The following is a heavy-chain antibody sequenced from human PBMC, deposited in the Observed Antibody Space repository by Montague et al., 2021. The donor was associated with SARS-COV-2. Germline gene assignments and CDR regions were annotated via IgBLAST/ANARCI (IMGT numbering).Heavy chain of an antibody. D-gene: IGHD1-26*01. V-gene: IGHV4-39*01. CDR2: ISYTGNT. Sequence: SETLSLTRSVSGGSMSGSNCYWGWIRQPPGKGLESIGSISYTGNTSYXASLKSRVTMSVDTSKNEFSLRLSSVTASDTAVYYCARLYIQKTLVGASRRRWFDPWGQGTLVTVSS. J-gene: IGHJ5*02. CDR1: GGSMSGSNCY. CDR3: ARLYIQKTLVGASRRRWFDP.